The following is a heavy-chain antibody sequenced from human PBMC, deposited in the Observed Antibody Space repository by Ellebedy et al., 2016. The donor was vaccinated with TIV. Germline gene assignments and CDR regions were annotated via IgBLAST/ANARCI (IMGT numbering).Heavy chain of an antibody. D-gene: IGHD3-10*01. CDR2: IYSAGTK. V-gene: IGHV3-53*01. CDR1: GFTVSNNY. J-gene: IGHJ4*02. CDR3: AGGPSRGY. Sequence: GESLKISXAASGFTVSNNYMSWVRQAPGKGLEWVSLIYSAGTKSYADPVKGRFTISRDNSKNTVYLQMNSLRAEDTAVYYCAGGPSRGYWGQGTLVTVSS.